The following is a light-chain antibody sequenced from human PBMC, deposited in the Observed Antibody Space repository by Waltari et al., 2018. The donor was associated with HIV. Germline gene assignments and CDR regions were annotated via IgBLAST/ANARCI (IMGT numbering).Light chain of an antibody. CDR2: END. Sequence: QSLLTQPPSVSAAPGQQVTISCSGNTSNIGQTFVSWYRHAPGAAPKLLIFENDHRAAGIPDRFSASTFGASASLTITALQGDDEADYYCQTWDSGLNAIVFGDGTKLTVL. CDR1: TSNIGQTF. CDR3: QTWDSGLNAIV. J-gene: IGLJ2*01. V-gene: IGLV1-51*01.